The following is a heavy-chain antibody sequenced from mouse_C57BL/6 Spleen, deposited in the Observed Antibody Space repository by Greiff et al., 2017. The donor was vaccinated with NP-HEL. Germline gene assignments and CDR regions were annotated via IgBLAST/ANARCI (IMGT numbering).Heavy chain of an antibody. CDR3: ARSGELLRYGYFDV. CDR1: GYSFTGYY. D-gene: IGHD1-1*01. V-gene: IGHV1-42*01. CDR2: INPSTGGT. J-gene: IGHJ1*03. Sequence: VQLQQSGPELVKPGASVKISCKASGYSFTGYYMNWVKQSPEKSLEWIGEINPSTGGTTYNQKFKAKATLTVDKSSSTAYMQLKSLTSEDSAVYYCARSGELLRYGYFDVWGTGTTVTVSS.